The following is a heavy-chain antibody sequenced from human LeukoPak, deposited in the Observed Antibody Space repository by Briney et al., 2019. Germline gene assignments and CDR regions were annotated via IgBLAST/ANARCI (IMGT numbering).Heavy chain of an antibody. D-gene: IGHD5-12*01. V-gene: IGHV3-9*01. Sequence: SLRLSCAASGFTFDDYAMHWVRQAPGKGLEWVSGISWNSGSIGYADSVKGRFTISRDNAKNSLYLQMNSLRAEDTALYYCAKDYGMVATYYFDYWGQGTLVTVSS. CDR3: AKDYGMVATYYFDY. CDR2: ISWNSGSI. CDR1: GFTFDDYA. J-gene: IGHJ4*02.